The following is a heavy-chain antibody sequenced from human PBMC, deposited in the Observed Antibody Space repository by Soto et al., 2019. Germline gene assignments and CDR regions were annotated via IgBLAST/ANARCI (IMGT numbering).Heavy chain of an antibody. CDR1: GFTFSNAW. J-gene: IGHJ6*02. V-gene: IGHV3-11*01. D-gene: IGHD6-19*01. CDR3: ARDQAGYSSGWYGGYYGMDV. CDR2: ISSSGSTI. Sequence: GGSLRLSCAASGFTFSNAWMSWVRQAPGKGLEWVSYISSSGSTIYYADSVKGRFTISRDNAKNSLYLQMNSLRAEDTAVYYCARDQAGYSSGWYGGYYGMDVWGQGTTVTVSS.